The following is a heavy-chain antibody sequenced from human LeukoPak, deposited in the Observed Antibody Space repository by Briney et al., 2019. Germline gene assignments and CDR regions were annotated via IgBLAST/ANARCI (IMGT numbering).Heavy chain of an antibody. CDR2: TYYRSKWYN. V-gene: IGHV6-1*01. D-gene: IGHD2-15*01. J-gene: IGHJ6*03. CDR1: GDSVSSNSAA. CDR3: ARDIVVVAVPKGYYYYMDV. Sequence: SQTLSLTCAISGDSVSSNSAAWNWIRQSPSRGLGWLGRTYYRSKWYNDYAVSVKSRITINPDTSKNQFSLQLNSVTPEDTAVYYCARDIVVVAVPKGYYYYMDVWGKGTTVTVSS.